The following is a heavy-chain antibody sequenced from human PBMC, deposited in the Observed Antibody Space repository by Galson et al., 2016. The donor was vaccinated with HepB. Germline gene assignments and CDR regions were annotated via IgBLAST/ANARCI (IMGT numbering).Heavy chain of an antibody. D-gene: IGHD3-22*01. V-gene: IGHV2-5*02. CDR1: GFSLSTSGVA. Sequence: VTPTQTLTLPCTFSGFSLSTSGVAVGWIRQPPGKALEWLALIYWDDDKRYSPSLRSRLTITKDTSKNQVVLTITNMDPVDTATYYCAHHSSGFESPDYWGQGTLVTVSS. J-gene: IGHJ4*02. CDR3: AHHSSGFESPDY. CDR2: IYWDDDK.